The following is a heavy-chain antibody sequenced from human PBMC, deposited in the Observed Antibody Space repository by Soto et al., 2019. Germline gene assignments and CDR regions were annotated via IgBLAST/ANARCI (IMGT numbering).Heavy chain of an antibody. Sequence: SEPLSLTCTVSGGSISSNIYYWGWIRQPPGKGLEWIGYIYHSGYTYCNPSLKSRVTISVDRSKNQFSLKLSSVTAADTAVYYCARAHYGDYGYGMDVWGQGTTVTVSS. CDR2: IYHSGYT. D-gene: IGHD4-17*01. V-gene: IGHV4-39*07. J-gene: IGHJ6*02. CDR3: ARAHYGDYGYGMDV. CDR1: GGSISSNIYY.